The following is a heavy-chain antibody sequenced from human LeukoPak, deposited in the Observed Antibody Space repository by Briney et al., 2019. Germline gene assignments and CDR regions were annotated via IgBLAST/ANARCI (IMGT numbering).Heavy chain of an antibody. V-gene: IGHV3-43*01. CDR1: GFTFDDYT. J-gene: IGHJ3*02. Sequence: GGSLRLSCAASGFTFDDYTMHWVHQAPGKGLEWVSLISWDGGSTYYADSVKGRFTISRDNSKNSLYLQMNSLRTEDTALYYCAKEGNYYDSSGYPLRGAFDIWGQGTMVTVSS. CDR2: ISWDGGST. D-gene: IGHD3-22*01. CDR3: AKEGNYYDSSGYPLRGAFDI.